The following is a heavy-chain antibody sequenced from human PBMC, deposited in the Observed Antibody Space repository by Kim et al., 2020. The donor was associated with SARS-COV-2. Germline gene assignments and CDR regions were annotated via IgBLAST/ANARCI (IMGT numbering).Heavy chain of an antibody. Sequence: GGSLRLSCAASGFTFSSYAMSWVRQAPGKGLEWVSAISGSGGSTYYADSVKGRFTISRDKSKKTLYLQMNSLRAEDTAVYYSAKVPSRYCSSTSCYPASDYWGQGALVTVSS. CDR2: ISGSGGST. CDR1: GFTFSSYA. D-gene: IGHD2-2*01. J-gene: IGHJ4*01. V-gene: IGHV3-23*01. CDR3: AKVPSRYCSSTSCYPASDY.